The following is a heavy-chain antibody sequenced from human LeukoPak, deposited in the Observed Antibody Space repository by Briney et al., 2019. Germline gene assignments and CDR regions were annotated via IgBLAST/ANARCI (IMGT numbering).Heavy chain of an antibody. CDR2: ISSSSSTI. CDR1: GFTFSSYS. CDR3: ARVADFWSGHIKARPFDY. D-gene: IGHD3-3*01. V-gene: IGHV3-48*01. J-gene: IGHJ4*02. Sequence: GGSLRLSCAASGFTFSSYSMNWVRQAPGKGLEWVSYISSSSSTIYYADSVKGRFTISRDNAKNSLYLQMNSLRAEDTAVYYCARVADFWSGHIKARPFDYWGQGTLVTVSS.